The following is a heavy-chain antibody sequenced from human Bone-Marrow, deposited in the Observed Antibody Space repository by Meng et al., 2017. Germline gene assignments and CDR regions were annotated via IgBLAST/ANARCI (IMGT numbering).Heavy chain of an antibody. CDR2: ISGSGGST. D-gene: IGHD2-8*01. Sequence: GESLKISCAASGFTFSSYAMNWVRQAPGKGLEWVSAISGSGGSTYYADSVKGRFTISRDNSKNTLYLQMNSLRAENTAVYYCARDAPSIDYWGHGTLVTVSS. V-gene: IGHV3-23*01. CDR1: GFTFSSYA. J-gene: IGHJ4*01. CDR3: ARDAPSIDY.